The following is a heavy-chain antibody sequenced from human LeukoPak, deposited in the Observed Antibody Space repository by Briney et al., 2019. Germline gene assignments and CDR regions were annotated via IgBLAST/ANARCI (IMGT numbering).Heavy chain of an antibody. V-gene: IGHV4-59*01. J-gene: IGHJ4*02. CDR3: ARRTYYHDSSGYYFDY. CDR1: GGSISNYY. CDR2: IYYSGSA. Sequence: SSETLSLTCTVSGGSISNYYWSWIRQPPGKGLEWIGYIYYSGSANYNPSLKSRVTISVDTSNNQFSLNLSSVTAADTAIYYCARRTYYHDSSGYYFDYWGQGTLVTVSP. D-gene: IGHD3-22*01.